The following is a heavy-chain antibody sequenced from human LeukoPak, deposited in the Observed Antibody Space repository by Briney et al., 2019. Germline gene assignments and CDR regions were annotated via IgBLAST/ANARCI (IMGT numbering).Heavy chain of an antibody. CDR2: IRYDGSNK. D-gene: IGHD3-3*01. CDR1: GFTFSSYG. V-gene: IGHV3-30*02. CDR3: AKAGSNYDFWSGYYYYFDY. J-gene: IGHJ4*02. Sequence: GGSLRLSCAESGFTFSSYGMHGVRQAPGKGLGWVAFIRYDGSNKYYADSVKGRFTISRDNSKSTLYLQMNSLRAEDTAVYYCAKAGSNYDFWSGYYYYFDYWGQGTLVTVSS.